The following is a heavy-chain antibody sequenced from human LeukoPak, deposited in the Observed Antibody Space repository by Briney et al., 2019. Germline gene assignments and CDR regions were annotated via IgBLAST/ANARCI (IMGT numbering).Heavy chain of an antibody. D-gene: IGHD5-18*01. CDR2: INHSGGT. J-gene: IGHJ4*02. Sequence: PSETLSLTCAVYGGSFSGYYWSWIRQPPGKGLEWIGEINHSGGTYYNPSLKSRVTLSVDTSKNQFSLKMNSVTAADTAVYYCARGRYSQYFDYWGQGALVTVPS. CDR3: ARGRYSQYFDY. V-gene: IGHV4-34*01. CDR1: GGSFSGYY.